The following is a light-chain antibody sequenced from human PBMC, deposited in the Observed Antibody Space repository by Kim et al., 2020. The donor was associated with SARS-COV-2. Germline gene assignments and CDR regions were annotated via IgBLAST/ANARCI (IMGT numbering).Light chain of an antibody. CDR2: DVS. CDR3: SSYTASNSWV. CDR1: SSDVGGYNY. V-gene: IGLV2-14*03. J-gene: IGLJ3*02. Sequence: GQSITSACTGTSSDVGGYNYVSWYQQHPGKAPKLMIYDVSKRPSGVSNRFSGSKSGNTASLTISGLQAEDEADYYCSSYTASNSWVFGGGTKLAVL.